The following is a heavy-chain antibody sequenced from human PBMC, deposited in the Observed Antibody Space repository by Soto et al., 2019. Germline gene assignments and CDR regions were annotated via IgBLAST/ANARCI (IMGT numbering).Heavy chain of an antibody. CDR3: ARGGGYYFDY. CDR2: ISSNGGST. V-gene: IGHV3-64*01. J-gene: IGHJ4*02. CDR1: GFTFSSYA. Sequence: EVQLVESGGGLVQPGGSLRLSCAASGFTFSSYAMHWVRQAPGKGLEYVSAISSNGGSTYYANSVKGRFTISRDNSKNTLYLQMGSLRAEDMAVYDCARGGGYYFDYWGQGTLVTVSS.